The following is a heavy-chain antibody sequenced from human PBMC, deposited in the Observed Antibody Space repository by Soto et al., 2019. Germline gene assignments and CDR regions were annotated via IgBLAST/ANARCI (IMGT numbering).Heavy chain of an antibody. J-gene: IGHJ3*02. CDR3: ARGFSGGAFDI. CDR2: ISGSGGST. D-gene: IGHD6-19*01. CDR1: GFTFSSYA. V-gene: IGHV3-23*01. Sequence: QPGGSLRRSCAASGFTFSSYAMIWVRQAPGKGLEWVSAISGSGGSTYYADSVKGRFTISRDNSKNSLYLQMNSLRAGDTAVYYCARGFSGGAFDIWGQGTMVTVSS.